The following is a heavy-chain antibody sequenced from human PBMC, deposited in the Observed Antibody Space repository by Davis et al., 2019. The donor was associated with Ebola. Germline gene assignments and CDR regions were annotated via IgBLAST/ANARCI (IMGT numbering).Heavy chain of an antibody. J-gene: IGHJ5*02. V-gene: IGHV3-48*03. D-gene: IGHD3-3*01. CDR1: GFTFSSYE. Sequence: GESLKISCAASGFTFSSYEVNWVRQAPGKGLEWVSYISSSGSTIYYADSVKGRFTISRDNAKNSLYLQMNSLRAEDTAVYYCASLPESITIFGVVYRVFDPWGQGTLVTVSS. CDR2: ISSSGSTI. CDR3: ASLPESITIFGVVYRVFDP.